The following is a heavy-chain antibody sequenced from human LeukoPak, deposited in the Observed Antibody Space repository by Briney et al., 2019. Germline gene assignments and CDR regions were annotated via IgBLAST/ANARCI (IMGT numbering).Heavy chain of an antibody. D-gene: IGHD6-13*01. CDR1: GFTFSSYG. J-gene: IGHJ6*04. CDR2: IWYDGSNK. Sequence: GGSLRLSCAASGFTFSSYGMHWVRQAPGKGLEWVAVIWYDGSNKYYADSVKGRFTISRDNSKNTLYLQMNSLRAEDTAVYYCASAKGYSSSWSPGDVWGKGTTVTVSS. V-gene: IGHV3-33*01. CDR3: ASAKGYSSSWSPGDV.